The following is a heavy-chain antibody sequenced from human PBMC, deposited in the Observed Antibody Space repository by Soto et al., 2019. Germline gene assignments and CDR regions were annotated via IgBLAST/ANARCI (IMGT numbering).Heavy chain of an antibody. D-gene: IGHD6-6*01. CDR1: GGSIRSHY. V-gene: IGHV4-59*11. CDR2: INDSGTT. Sequence: QVQLQESGPGLVRPSETLSLTCSVSGGSIRSHYWSWIRQPPGKGLEWIGYINDSGTTNYNPSLKGRLTLSVDTSRNQFSLKLSSVTAADTAIYYCATFSSPGLFWYFDLWGRGTLVTVSS. J-gene: IGHJ2*01. CDR3: ATFSSPGLFWYFDL.